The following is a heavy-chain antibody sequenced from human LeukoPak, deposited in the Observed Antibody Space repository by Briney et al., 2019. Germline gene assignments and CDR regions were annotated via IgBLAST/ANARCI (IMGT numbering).Heavy chain of an antibody. V-gene: IGHV3-74*01. CDR2: INSDGSST. Sequence: PGGSLRLSCAASGFTFSSYWMHWVRQAPGKGLVWVSRINSDGSSTGYADSVKGRFTISRDNAKNTLYLQMNSLRAEDTAVYYCSTLQLCLTQRDGCFDYWGQGTLVTVSS. D-gene: IGHD5-18*01. CDR1: GFTFSSYW. CDR3: STLQLCLTQRDGCFDY. J-gene: IGHJ4*02.